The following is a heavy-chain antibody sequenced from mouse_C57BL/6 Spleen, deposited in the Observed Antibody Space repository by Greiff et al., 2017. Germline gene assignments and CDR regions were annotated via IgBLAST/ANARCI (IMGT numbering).Heavy chain of an antibody. V-gene: IGHV1-72*01. CDR1: GYTFTSYW. CDR3: ASWRGAQATVYAMDY. J-gene: IGHJ4*01. Sequence: QVHVKQPGAELVKPGASVKLSCKASGYTFTSYWMHWVKQRPGRGLEWIGRIDPNSGGTKYNEKFKSKATLTVDKPSSTAYMQLSSLTSEDSAVYYCASWRGAQATVYAMDYWGQGTSVTVSS. D-gene: IGHD3-2*02. CDR2: IDPNSGGT.